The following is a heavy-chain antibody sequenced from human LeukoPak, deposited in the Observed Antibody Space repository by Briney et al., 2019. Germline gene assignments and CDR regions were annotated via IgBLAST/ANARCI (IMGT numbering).Heavy chain of an antibody. J-gene: IGHJ4*02. Sequence: GGSLRLSCAASEFAFSTYNMNWVRQAPGKGLGWVSYISTGSSTTYYADSVKGRFTISRDNVENSLYLQMNSLRDEDTAVYYCARVAAGYSVNYFDYWGQGTLVTVST. CDR1: EFAFSTYN. D-gene: IGHD4-23*01. V-gene: IGHV3-48*02. CDR3: ARVAAGYSVNYFDY. CDR2: ISTGSSTT.